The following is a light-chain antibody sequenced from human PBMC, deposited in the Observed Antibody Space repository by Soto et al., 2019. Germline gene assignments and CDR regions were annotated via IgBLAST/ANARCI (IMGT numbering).Light chain of an antibody. CDR2: EVS. CDR1: SSDVGGYNY. Sequence: QSVLTQPPSASGSPGQSVTISCTGTSSDVGGYNYVSCYQQHPGKAPKLMIYEVSKRPSGVPDRFSGSKSGNTASLTVSGLHAEDEADYYCSSYAGSNNFGVFGGGTKLTVL. J-gene: IGLJ3*02. CDR3: SSYAGSNNFGV. V-gene: IGLV2-8*01.